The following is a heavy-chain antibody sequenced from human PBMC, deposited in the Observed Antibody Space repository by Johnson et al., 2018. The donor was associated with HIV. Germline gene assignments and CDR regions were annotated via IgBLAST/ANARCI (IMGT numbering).Heavy chain of an antibody. CDR2: ISSSGSTI. Sequence: VLLVESGGGLVQPGGSLRLSCAASGFTFSSYEMNWVRQAPGKGLEWVSYISSSGSTIYYADSVKGRFTISRDNAKNSLYLQMNSLRAEDTAVYYCARVGANFDAFDIWGQGTMVTVSS. CDR3: ARVGANFDAFDI. D-gene: IGHD4/OR15-4a*01. J-gene: IGHJ3*02. CDR1: GFTFSSYE. V-gene: IGHV3-48*03.